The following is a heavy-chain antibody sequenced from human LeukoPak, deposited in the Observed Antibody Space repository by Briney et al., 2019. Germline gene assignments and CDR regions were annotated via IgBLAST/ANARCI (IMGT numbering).Heavy chain of an antibody. V-gene: IGHV1-18*01. CDR2: ISAYNGNT. D-gene: IGHD4-11*01. CDR3: ARAVDSTVTHYIDY. Sequence: GASVKVSCKASGYTFTSYGISWVRQAPGQGLEWMGWISAYNGNTNYAQKLQGRVTMTTDTSTSTAYMELRSLRSDDTAVYYCARAVDSTVTHYIDYWGQGTLVTVSS. J-gene: IGHJ4*02. CDR1: GYTFTSYG.